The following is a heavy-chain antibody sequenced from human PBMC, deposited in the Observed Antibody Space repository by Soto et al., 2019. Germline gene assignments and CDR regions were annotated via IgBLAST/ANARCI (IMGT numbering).Heavy chain of an antibody. D-gene: IGHD5-12*01. V-gene: IGHV1-18*04. CDR2: ISAYNGNT. CDR3: ARDKKSNIVATTWDY. Sequence: QVQLVQSGAEVKKPGASVKVSCKASGYTFTSYGISWVRQAPGQGLEWMGWISAYNGNTNYAQKLQGRVTMTTDTSTSTAYMELRSLRSDYTAVYYCARDKKSNIVATTWDYWGQGTLVTVSS. CDR1: GYTFTSYG. J-gene: IGHJ4*02.